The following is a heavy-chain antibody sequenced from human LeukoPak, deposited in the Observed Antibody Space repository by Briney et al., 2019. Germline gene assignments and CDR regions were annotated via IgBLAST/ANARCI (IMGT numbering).Heavy chain of an antibody. CDR3: VPTEPEVAARGADYFDY. CDR2: IYYSGST. D-gene: IGHD6-6*01. V-gene: IGHV4-59*01. Sequence: SETLSLTCTVSGGSISSYYWSWIRQPPGKGLEWIGYIYYSGSTNYNPSLKSRVTISVDTSKNQFSLKLSSVTAADTAVYYCVPTEPEVAARGADYFDYWGQGTLVTVSS. CDR1: GGSISSYY. J-gene: IGHJ4*02.